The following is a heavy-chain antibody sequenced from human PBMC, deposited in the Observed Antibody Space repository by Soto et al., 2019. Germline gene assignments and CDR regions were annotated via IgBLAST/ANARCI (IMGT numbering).Heavy chain of an antibody. Sequence: ASVKVSCKASGYTFTSYAMHWVRQAPGQRLEWMGWINAGNGNTKYSQKFQGRVTITRDTSASTAYMELSSLRSEDTAVYYCARVVTVVKSFHYWYFDLWGRGTLVTVSS. J-gene: IGHJ2*01. CDR1: GYTFTSYA. V-gene: IGHV1-3*01. CDR2: INAGNGNT. D-gene: IGHD2-15*01. CDR3: ARVVTVVKSFHYWYFDL.